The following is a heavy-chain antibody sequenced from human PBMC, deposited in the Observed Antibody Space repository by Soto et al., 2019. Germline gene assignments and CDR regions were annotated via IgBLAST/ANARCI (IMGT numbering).Heavy chain of an antibody. V-gene: IGHV1-69*13. CDR3: ASVMYYYMDV. CDR2: IIPIFGTA. J-gene: IGHJ6*03. CDR1: GGTFSSYA. Sequence: SVKVSCKASGGTFSSYAISWVRQAPGQGLEWMGGIIPIFGTANYAQKFQGRVTMTADASTSTAYMELSSLRSDDTAVYYCASVMYYYMDVWAKGTSVTVSS. D-gene: IGHD2-8*02.